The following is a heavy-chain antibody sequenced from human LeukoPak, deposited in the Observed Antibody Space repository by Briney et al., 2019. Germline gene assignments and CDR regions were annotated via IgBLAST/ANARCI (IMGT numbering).Heavy chain of an antibody. J-gene: IGHJ4*02. Sequence: PSETLSLTCTVSGGSISGNYWSWIRQPPGQGLEWIGYIYYSGSTNYNPSLKSRVTISVDTSKNQFSLKLSSVTAADTAVYYCAGTAAAPKTWGQGTLVTVSS. D-gene: IGHD6-13*01. CDR2: IYYSGST. V-gene: IGHV4-59*01. CDR3: AGTAAAPKT. CDR1: GGSISGNY.